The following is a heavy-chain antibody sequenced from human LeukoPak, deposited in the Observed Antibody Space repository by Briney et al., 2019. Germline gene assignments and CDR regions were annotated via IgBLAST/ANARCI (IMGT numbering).Heavy chain of an antibody. V-gene: IGHV3-21*01. J-gene: IGHJ4*02. CDR1: GFTFSSYS. CDR3: AREKGWIQLWFDY. D-gene: IGHD5-18*01. Sequence: GGSLRLSCAASGFTFSSYSMNCVRQAPGKGLEWVSSISSSSSYIYYADSVKGRFTISRDNAKNSLYLQMNSLRAEDTAVYYCAREKGWIQLWFDYWGQGTLVTVSS. CDR2: ISSSSSYI.